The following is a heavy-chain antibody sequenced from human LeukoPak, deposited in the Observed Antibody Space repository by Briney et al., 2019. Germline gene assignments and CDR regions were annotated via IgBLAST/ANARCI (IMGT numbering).Heavy chain of an antibody. J-gene: IGHJ5*02. V-gene: IGHV4-39*01. CDR1: GGSISSSSYY. D-gene: IGHD6-6*01. Sequence: PSETLSLTCTVSGGSISSSSYYWGWIRQPPGKELKWIGSIYYSGSTYYNPSLKSRVTISVDTSKNQFSLKLSSVTAADTAVYYCARHAWGSSVPHWFDPWGQGTLVTVSS. CDR3: ARHAWGSSVPHWFDP. CDR2: IYYSGST.